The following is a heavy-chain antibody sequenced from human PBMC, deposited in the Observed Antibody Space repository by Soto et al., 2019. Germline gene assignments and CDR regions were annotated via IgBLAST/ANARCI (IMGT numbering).Heavy chain of an antibody. CDR3: TSLREIVDAFDI. Sequence: GGSLRLSCTASGFTFGDYAMSWVRQAPGKGLEWVGFIRSKAYGGTTEYAASVKGRFTISRDDSKSIAYLQMNSLKTEDTAVYYGTSLREIVDAFDIWGQGTMVTVSS. CDR2: IRSKAYGGTT. V-gene: IGHV3-49*04. CDR1: GFTFGDYA. J-gene: IGHJ3*02. D-gene: IGHD2-15*01.